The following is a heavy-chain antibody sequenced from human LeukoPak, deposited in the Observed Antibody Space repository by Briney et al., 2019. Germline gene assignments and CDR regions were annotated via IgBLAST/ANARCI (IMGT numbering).Heavy chain of an antibody. Sequence: HPGGSLRLSCAASGFTFSSYEMNWVRQAPGKGLEWVSVIYSGGSTYYADSVKGRFTISRDNSKSTLYLQMNSLRAEDTAVYYCARAAEQWLLTFDYWGQGTLVTVSS. CDR2: IYSGGST. J-gene: IGHJ4*02. CDR1: GFTFSSYE. D-gene: IGHD6-19*01. CDR3: ARAAEQWLLTFDY. V-gene: IGHV3-53*01.